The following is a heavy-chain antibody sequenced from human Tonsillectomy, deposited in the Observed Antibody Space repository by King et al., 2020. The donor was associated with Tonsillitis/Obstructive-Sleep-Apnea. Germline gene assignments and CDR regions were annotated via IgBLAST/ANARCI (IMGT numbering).Heavy chain of an antibody. D-gene: IGHD2-21*01. V-gene: IGHV3-9*01. CDR2: ISWNSGSI. J-gene: IGHJ4*02. CDR1: GFTFDDYA. Sequence: VQLVESGGGLVQPGRSLRLSCAASGFTFDDYAMHWVRQAPGKGLEWVSGISWNSGSIGYADSVRGRFTISRDHAKNSLYLQMNSLRAEYTALYYCAKADPYSDWGQGTLVTVSS. CDR3: AKADPYSD.